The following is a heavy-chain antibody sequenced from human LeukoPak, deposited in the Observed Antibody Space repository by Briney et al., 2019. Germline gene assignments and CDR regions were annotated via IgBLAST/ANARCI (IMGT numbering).Heavy chain of an antibody. CDR2: IIPIFGTA. V-gene: IGHV1-69*13. J-gene: IGHJ4*02. CDR1: GGTFSSYA. CDR3: AREVPAASGDYFDY. Sequence: SVKVSCKASGGTFSSYATSWVRQAPGQGLEWMGGIIPIFGTANYAQKFQGRVTITADESTSTAYMELSSLRSEDTAVYYCAREVPAASGDYFDYWGQGTLVTVSS. D-gene: IGHD2-2*01.